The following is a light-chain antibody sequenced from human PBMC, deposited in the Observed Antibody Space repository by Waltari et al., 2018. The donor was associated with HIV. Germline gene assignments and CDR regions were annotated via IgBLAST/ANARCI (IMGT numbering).Light chain of an antibody. CDR1: RSNIGTVFD. CDR2: GNT. Sequence: QALLTQPPSVSGAPGQRVTISCPGTRSNIGTVFDVHWYQQAPVTAPKLRIFGNTNRPSGVPGRLSAYRFGTSASLTIAWLQADDEADYYCRSYDRTLSGFVFGSGTQVTV. V-gene: IGLV1-40*01. J-gene: IGLJ1*01. CDR3: RSYDRTLSGFV.